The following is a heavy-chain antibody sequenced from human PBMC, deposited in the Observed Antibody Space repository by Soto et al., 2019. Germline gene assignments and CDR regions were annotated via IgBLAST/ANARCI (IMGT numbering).Heavy chain of an antibody. CDR2: ISSSTNYI. CDR1: GLTFSSYS. Sequence: GGSLRLSCAASGLTFSSYSMNWVRQAPGKGLEWVSSISSSTNYIYYADSVKGRFTISRDNAKNSLYLQMNSLRAQDTAVYYCARGHDYYDGSGYYYEPKGAAFDIWGKGTMVTVSS. CDR3: ARGHDYYDGSGYYYEPKGAAFDI. V-gene: IGHV3-21*01. D-gene: IGHD3-22*01. J-gene: IGHJ3*02.